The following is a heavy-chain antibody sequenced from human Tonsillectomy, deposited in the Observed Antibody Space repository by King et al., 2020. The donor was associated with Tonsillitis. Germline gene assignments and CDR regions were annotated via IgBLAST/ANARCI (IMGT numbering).Heavy chain of an antibody. J-gene: IGHJ4*02. CDR2: VTPYNGNT. V-gene: IGHV1-18*01. D-gene: IGHD1/OR15-1a*01. Sequence: QLVQSGAEVKKPGASVKVSCKASGYTFTSFGIAWVRQAPGQGLEWMGWVTPYNGNTNYAQKFQGRVTMTADTSTTTVYMELKRLGSDDTALYYCARGNTRPFDDWGQGTLVTVSS. CDR3: ARGNTRPFDD. CDR1: GYTFTSFG.